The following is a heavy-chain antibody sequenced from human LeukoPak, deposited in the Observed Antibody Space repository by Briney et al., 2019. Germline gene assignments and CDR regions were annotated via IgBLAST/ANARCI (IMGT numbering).Heavy chain of an antibody. D-gene: IGHD1-26*01. V-gene: IGHV3-53*01. J-gene: IGHJ4*02. CDR2: IYSGGGT. Sequence: SEVXXXRNYMNWVRQAPGKGLEWVSLIYSGGGTEYADSVRGRFTISGDNSKNTLFLQMNSLRAEDTAVYYCARKTDTTVGGDYWGRGTLVTVSS. CDR3: ARKTDTTVGGDY. CDR1: EVXXXRNY.